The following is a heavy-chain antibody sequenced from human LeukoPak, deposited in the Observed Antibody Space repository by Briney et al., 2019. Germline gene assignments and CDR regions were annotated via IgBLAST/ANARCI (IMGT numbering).Heavy chain of an antibody. CDR1: GGSFSGHY. D-gene: IGHD2-2*01. Sequence: PSETLSLTCGVYGGSFSGHYWSWIRQPPGKGLEWIGEISHSGITNYNPSLKSRVTISVDTSKNQFSLKLSSVTAADTAVYYCARDVVVPAAGPFDPWGQGTLVTVSS. CDR3: ARDVVVPAAGPFDP. V-gene: IGHV4-34*01. CDR2: ISHSGIT. J-gene: IGHJ5*02.